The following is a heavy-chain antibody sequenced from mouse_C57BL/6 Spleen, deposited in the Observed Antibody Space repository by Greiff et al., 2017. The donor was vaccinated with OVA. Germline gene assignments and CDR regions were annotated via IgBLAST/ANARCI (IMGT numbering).Heavy chain of an antibody. CDR2: IYPGDGDT. J-gene: IGHJ2*01. Sequence: QVQLQQSGPELVKPGASVKISCKASGYAFSSSWMNWVKQRPGKGLEWIGRIYPGDGDTNYNGKFKGKATLTADKSSSTAYMQLSSLTSEDSAVYFCASGFYDGYYWGQGTTLTVSS. CDR3: ASGFYDGYY. D-gene: IGHD2-3*01. V-gene: IGHV1-82*01. CDR1: GYAFSSSW.